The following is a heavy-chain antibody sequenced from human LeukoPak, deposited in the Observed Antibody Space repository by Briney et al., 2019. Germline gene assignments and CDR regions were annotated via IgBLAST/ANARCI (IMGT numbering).Heavy chain of an antibody. J-gene: IGHJ4*02. CDR3: ARDLQKRLGDFDY. CDR1: GYTFTSYG. Sequence: ASVKVSCKASGYTFTSYGISWVRQAPGQGLEWMGWINPDSGGTKYAQKFQGRVSMTTDTSISTAYMELSRLRSDETAVYYCARDLQKRLGDFDYWGQGTLVTVSS. CDR2: INPDSGGT. V-gene: IGHV1-2*02. D-gene: IGHD3-16*01.